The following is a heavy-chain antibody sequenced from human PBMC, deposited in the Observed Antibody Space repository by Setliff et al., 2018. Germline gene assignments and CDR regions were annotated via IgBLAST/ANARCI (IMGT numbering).Heavy chain of an antibody. Sequence: ASVKVSCKATGYTLSRHYMHWVRQAPGQGLEWMGIINPGGGSASIVEKFQGRVTMTSDTSTSTVYMELSSLRSEDTALYYCARGGHIRYDYYYMDVWGKGTTVTVS. D-gene: IGHD5-18*01. CDR3: ARGGHIRYDYYYMDV. CDR2: INPGGGSA. V-gene: IGHV1-46*01. CDR1: GYTLSRHY. J-gene: IGHJ6*03.